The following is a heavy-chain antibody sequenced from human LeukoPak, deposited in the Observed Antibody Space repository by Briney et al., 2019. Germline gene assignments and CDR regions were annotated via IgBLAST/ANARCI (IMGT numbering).Heavy chain of an antibody. Sequence: SETLSLTCTVSGGSISSYYWSWIRQPPGKGLEWIGYVYYSGSTNYNPSLKSRVTILVDTSKNQFSLEVSSVTAADTAVYYCARGLGYSYGNFDYWGQGTLVTVSS. CDR2: VYYSGST. V-gene: IGHV4-59*01. CDR1: GGSISSYY. CDR3: ARGLGYSYGNFDY. D-gene: IGHD5-18*01. J-gene: IGHJ4*02.